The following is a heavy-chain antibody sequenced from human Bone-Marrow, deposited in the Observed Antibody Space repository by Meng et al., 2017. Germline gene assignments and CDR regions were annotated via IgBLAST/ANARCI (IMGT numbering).Heavy chain of an antibody. CDR2: INHSGST. J-gene: IGHJ4*02. D-gene: IGHD2-15*01. Sequence: QVQLQESGPGLVRPSETLSLTCSVSGGSISNYYWTWVRQPPGKGLEWIGEINHSGSTNYNPSLKSRVTISVDTSKNQFSLKLSSVTAADTAVYYCARGGYCSGGSCNWGQGTLVTISS. CDR1: GGSISNYY. CDR3: ARGGYCSGGSCN. V-gene: IGHV4-59*12.